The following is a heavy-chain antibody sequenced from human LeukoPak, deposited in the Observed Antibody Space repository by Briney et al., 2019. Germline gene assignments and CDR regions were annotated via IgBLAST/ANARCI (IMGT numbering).Heavy chain of an antibody. CDR1: GYTFTSYG. J-gene: IGHJ4*02. CDR3: ARSLRAGAVAPKLPAAGY. CDR2: ISAYNGNT. Sequence: GASVKVSCKASGYTFTSYGISLVRQAPGQGLEWMGWISAYNGNTNYAQKLQGRVTMTTDTSTSTAYMELRSLRSDDTAMYYCARSLRAGAVAPKLPAAGYWGQGTLVTVSS. V-gene: IGHV1-18*01. D-gene: IGHD6-19*01.